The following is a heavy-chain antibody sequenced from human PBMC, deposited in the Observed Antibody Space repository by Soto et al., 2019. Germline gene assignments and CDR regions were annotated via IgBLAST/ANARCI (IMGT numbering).Heavy chain of an antibody. V-gene: IGHV3-74*01. J-gene: IGHJ1*01. Sequence: EVQLVESGGGLVQPGGSLRLSRVASGFTFSSYWMHWVRQAPGKGLVWVSSISNDGSSTSYADPVKGRFTISRDNAKNTLYLQMNSLRAEDTAVYYGARLPNKSPQNWGQGTLVIVSP. CDR2: ISNDGSST. CDR1: GFTFSSYW. CDR3: ARLPNKSPQN.